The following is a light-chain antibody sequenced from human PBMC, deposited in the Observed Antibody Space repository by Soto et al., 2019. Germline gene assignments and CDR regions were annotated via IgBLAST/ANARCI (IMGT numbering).Light chain of an antibody. CDR3: QQFNSYPLT. J-gene: IGKJ4*01. CDR1: QGIASS. CDR2: AAS. Sequence: DIHLTQSPSFLSASVGDRVTITCRASQGIASSLAWYQQKAGKAPKLLIYAASTLESGVPSRFSGSGPGTEFTLTISSLQPEDFAIYYSQQFNSYPLTFGGGTKVEIK. V-gene: IGKV1-9*01.